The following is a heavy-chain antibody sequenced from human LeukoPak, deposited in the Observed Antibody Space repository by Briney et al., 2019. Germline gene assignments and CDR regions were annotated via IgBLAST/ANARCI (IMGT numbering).Heavy chain of an antibody. V-gene: IGHV1-69*13. CDR2: IIPIFGTA. CDR1: GYTFTSYG. D-gene: IGHD6-13*01. Sequence: VASVKVSCKASGYTFTSYGISWVRQAPGQGLEWMGGIIPIFGTANYAQKFQGRVTITADESTSTAYMELSSLRSEDTAVYYCAREYGYSSWGQGTMVTVSS. CDR3: AREYGYSS. J-gene: IGHJ3*01.